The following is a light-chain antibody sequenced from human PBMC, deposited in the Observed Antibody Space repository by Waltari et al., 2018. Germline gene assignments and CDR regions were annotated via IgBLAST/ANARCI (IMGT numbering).Light chain of an antibody. J-gene: IGKJ3*01. Sequence: DIQMTQSPFSLPASVGHRVTITCQASKSISNHLNWYQQKPGEEPKLMIYGASRLQSGVPSRFCVSLSGTDFALTISSLQSKEFATYYSQYCYSSLPFTFGPKTNVVFK. CDR3: QYCYSSLPFT. V-gene: IGKV1-39*01. CDR2: GAS. CDR1: KSISNH.